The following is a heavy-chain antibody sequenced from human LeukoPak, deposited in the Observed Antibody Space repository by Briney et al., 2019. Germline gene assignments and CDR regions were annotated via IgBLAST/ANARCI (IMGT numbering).Heavy chain of an antibody. J-gene: IGHJ6*03. Sequence: GGSLRLSCAVSGFTLSSDWMHWVRQAPGKGLEWISRMNQDGSDTSYADSVKGRFTISRDNAKNLLFLQMSSLRAAGTALYYCVKGHCSSSSCFPNYYYYMDVWGTGTTVTVSS. CDR1: GFTLSSDW. CDR3: VKGHCSSSSCFPNYYYYMDV. D-gene: IGHD2-15*01. V-gene: IGHV3-74*01. CDR2: MNQDGSDT.